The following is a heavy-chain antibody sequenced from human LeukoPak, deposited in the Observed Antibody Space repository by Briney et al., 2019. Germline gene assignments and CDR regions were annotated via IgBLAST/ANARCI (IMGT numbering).Heavy chain of an antibody. D-gene: IGHD2-2*01. Sequence: ASVKVSCKASGGTFSSYAMHWVRQAPGQRPEWLGWINGGNGNTEYSREVQDRVTISRDTSASTAYMELSSLRSGDTAVYYCARATFSTTWVTDFWGQGTLVTVSS. J-gene: IGHJ4*02. CDR3: ARATFSTTWVTDF. CDR2: INGGNGNT. V-gene: IGHV1-3*03. CDR1: GGTFSSYA.